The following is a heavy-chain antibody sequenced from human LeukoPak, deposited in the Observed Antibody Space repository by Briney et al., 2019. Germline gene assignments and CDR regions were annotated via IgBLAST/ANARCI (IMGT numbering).Heavy chain of an antibody. CDR2: TSNSGDST. CDR3: AKGGLSSTGLDY. CDR1: TFTFSSYA. D-gene: IGHD1-1*01. Sequence: GGSLRLSCAASTFTFSSYAMTWVRQAPGKGLEWVSSTSNSGDSTYYADSVKGRFTTSRDNSKNTLYLQMNSLRAEDTAVYYCAKGGLSSTGLDYWGQGTPVTVSS. V-gene: IGHV3-23*01. J-gene: IGHJ4*02.